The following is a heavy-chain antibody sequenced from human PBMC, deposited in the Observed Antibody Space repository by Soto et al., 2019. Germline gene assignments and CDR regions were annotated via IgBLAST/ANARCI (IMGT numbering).Heavy chain of an antibody. J-gene: IGHJ4*02. CDR1: GFTFGNYA. CDR2: ISFSGDLS. Sequence: EVHLLESGGNLIQPGGSLRLSCAASGFTFGNYAMTWVRQAPGKGLEWVSSISFSGDLSYYADSVKGRFTISRDNSKNILYLQMNGLRAHVTAIYHHAKDRRPSTSWYGGLDFWGQGTLVTVSS. CDR3: AKDRRPSTSWYGGLDF. D-gene: IGHD6-13*01. V-gene: IGHV3-23*01.